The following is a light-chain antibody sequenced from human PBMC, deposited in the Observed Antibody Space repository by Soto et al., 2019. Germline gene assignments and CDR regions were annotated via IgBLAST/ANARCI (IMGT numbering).Light chain of an antibody. V-gene: IGKV3-15*01. Sequence: VLTQTPTSLSVPPGERATLSCRASQSVSSKLAWYQQKPGQAPRLLIHGASTRATGFPARFSGGGSGTDFTLTISSLQAEDFALYYCPQYNNWPWTFGQGTKVDIK. CDR2: GAS. CDR3: PQYNNWPWT. CDR1: QSVSSK. J-gene: IGKJ1*01.